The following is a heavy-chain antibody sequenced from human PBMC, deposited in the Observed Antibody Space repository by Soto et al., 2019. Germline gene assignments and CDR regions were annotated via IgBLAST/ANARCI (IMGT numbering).Heavy chain of an antibody. CDR2: ISGSGDNT. V-gene: IGHV3-23*01. J-gene: IGHJ4*02. D-gene: IGHD1-1*01. CDR3: AKSGSGTFDS. CDR1: GFAFSIYA. Sequence: VQVLESGGGLVQPVESLRLSCAASGFAFSIYAMSWVRQAPGKGLEWVSAISGSGDNTHYADSVKGRFIISRDNSKNTLFLQMDSLRAEDTAVYFCAKSGSGTFDSWGQGALVTVSS.